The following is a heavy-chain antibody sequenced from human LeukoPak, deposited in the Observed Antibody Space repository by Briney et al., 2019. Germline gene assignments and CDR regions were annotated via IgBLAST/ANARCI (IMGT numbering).Heavy chain of an antibody. V-gene: IGHV3-23*01. J-gene: IGHJ4*02. D-gene: IGHD1-1*01. Sequence: PGGSLRLSCKASGFTFSLFAMTWVRQTPGGGLEWVSTIEQDSSGTYSADSVKGRFAISSDNSKNTLYLQLSSLTAEDTAVYYCAKDEGRLINNWYRQYWGQGTPVTVSS. CDR1: GFTFSLFA. CDR3: AKDEGRLINNWYRQY. CDR2: IEQDSSGT.